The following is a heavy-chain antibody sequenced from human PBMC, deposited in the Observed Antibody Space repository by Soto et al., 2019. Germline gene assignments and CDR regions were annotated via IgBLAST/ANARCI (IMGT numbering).Heavy chain of an antibody. J-gene: IGHJ5*02. CDR2: MNPNSGNT. CDR3: ARERLYGCNSGCWFDP. V-gene: IGHV1-8*01. D-gene: IGHD4-17*01. CDR1: GYTFTSYD. Sequence: QVQLVQSGAEVKKPGASVKVSCKASGYTFTSYDINWVRQATGQGLEWMGWMNPNSGNTGYAQKFQGSVTMTRNTSISTAYMELSSLRSEDTAVYYCARERLYGCNSGCWFDPWGQGTLVTVSS.